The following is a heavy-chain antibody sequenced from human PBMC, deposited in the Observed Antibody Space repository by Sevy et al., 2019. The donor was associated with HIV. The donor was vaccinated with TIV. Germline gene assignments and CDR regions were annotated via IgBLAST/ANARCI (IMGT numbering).Heavy chain of an antibody. Sequence: ASVKVSCKASGYSFTTYGITWVRQAPGQGLEWMGWISGYNGNTNYAQKFQGRVTMTTDTSTNTGYMELRSLTSDDTAVYYCARDKVIRSGVQWSYFDYWGQGTLVTVSS. V-gene: IGHV1-18*01. J-gene: IGHJ4*02. CDR1: GYSFTTYG. D-gene: IGHD3-10*01. CDR2: ISGYNGNT. CDR3: ARDKVIRSGVQWSYFDY.